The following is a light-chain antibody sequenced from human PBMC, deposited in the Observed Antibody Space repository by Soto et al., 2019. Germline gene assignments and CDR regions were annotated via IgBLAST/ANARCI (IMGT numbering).Light chain of an antibody. J-gene: IGKJ2*01. Sequence: EIVLTQSPGTLSLSPGERATLSCRASQSVSSSYLAWYQQKPGQAPRLLIYGASSRATGIPDRFSGSGSGTDFPLTISRLEPEEFSVYYCQQYGSSPYTFGQGTKLEIK. CDR1: QSVSSSY. CDR2: GAS. V-gene: IGKV3-20*01. CDR3: QQYGSSPYT.